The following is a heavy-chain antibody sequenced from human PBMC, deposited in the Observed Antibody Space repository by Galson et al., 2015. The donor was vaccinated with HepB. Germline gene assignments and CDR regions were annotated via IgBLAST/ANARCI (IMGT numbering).Heavy chain of an antibody. CDR1: GYTFTSYA. CDR3: ARMWDSSGWYYYYYGMDV. CDR2: ISAYNGNT. J-gene: IGHJ6*02. D-gene: IGHD6-19*01. V-gene: IGHV1-18*01. Sequence: SVKVSCKASGYTFTSYAMNWVRQAPGQGLEWMGWISAYNGNTNYAQKLQGRVTMTTDTSTSTAYMELRSLRSDDTAVYYCARMWDSSGWYYYYYGMDVWGQGTTVTVSS.